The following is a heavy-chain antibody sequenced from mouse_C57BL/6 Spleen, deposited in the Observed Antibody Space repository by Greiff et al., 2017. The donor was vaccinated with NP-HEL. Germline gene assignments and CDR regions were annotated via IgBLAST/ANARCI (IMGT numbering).Heavy chain of an antibody. V-gene: IGHV1-64*01. J-gene: IGHJ4*01. CDR1: GYTFTSYW. CDR2: IHPNSGST. CDR3: ARGDDGYPPYAMDY. Sequence: QVQLQQPGAELVKPGASVKLSCKASGYTFTSYWMHWVKQRPGQGLEWIGMIHPNSGSTNYNEKFKSKATLTVDKSSSTAYMQLSSLTSEDSAVYYCARGDDGYPPYAMDYWGQGTSVTVSS. D-gene: IGHD2-3*01.